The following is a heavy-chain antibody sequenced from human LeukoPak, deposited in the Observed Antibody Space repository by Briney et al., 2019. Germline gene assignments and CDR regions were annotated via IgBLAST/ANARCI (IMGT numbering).Heavy chain of an antibody. V-gene: IGHV4-34*01. CDR1: GGSFSGYY. D-gene: IGHD6-25*01. CDR3: ARTANVQRLVLGWFDP. CDR2: INHSGST. J-gene: IGHJ5*02. Sequence: SETLSLICAVYGGSFSGYYWSWIRQPPGKGLEWVGVINHSGSTNYNPSLKSRVTISVDTSKNQFSLKLSSVTAADTAVYYCARTANVQRLVLGWFDPWGQGTLVTVSS.